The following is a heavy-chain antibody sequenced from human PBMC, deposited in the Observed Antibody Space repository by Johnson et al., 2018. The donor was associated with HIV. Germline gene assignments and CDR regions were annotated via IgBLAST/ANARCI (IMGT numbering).Heavy chain of an antibody. Sequence: VQLVESGGGLVQSGGSLRLSCAASGFTFSSYAMHWVRQAPGKGLEYVSAISSNGGSTYYANSVKGRFTISRDNSKNTLYLQMGSLRAEDMAVYYCARDAVTPIWGQGTMVTVSS. CDR1: GFTFSSYA. D-gene: IGHD4-17*01. J-gene: IGHJ3*02. CDR3: ARDAVTPI. V-gene: IGHV3-64*01. CDR2: ISSNGGST.